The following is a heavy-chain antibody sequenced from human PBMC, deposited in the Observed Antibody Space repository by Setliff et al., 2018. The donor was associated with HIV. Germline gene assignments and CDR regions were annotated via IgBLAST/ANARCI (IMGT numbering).Heavy chain of an antibody. Sequence: ASVKVSCKSSGYTFVDDGITWVRQAPGQGLEWMGWIGAYNGDTKYAQKFQDRVTMTIDTSASTAYMELRSLTSDDTAMYYCSRDRSATWTPTTYWGQGTLVTVSS. CDR2: IGAYNGDT. V-gene: IGHV1-18*01. CDR1: GYTFVDDG. J-gene: IGHJ4*02. CDR3: SRDRSATWTPTTY. D-gene: IGHD6-25*01.